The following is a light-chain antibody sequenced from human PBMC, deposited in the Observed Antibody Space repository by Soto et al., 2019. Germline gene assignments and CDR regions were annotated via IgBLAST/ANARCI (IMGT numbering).Light chain of an antibody. CDR1: QDITNS. CDR2: DAS. J-gene: IGKJ3*01. Sequence: DIQMTQSPSSLSASVGDRVTITCQASQDITNSLNWYQQKPGKAPKVLIYDASILETGVPSRFSASGSGTDFTFTISSLQHEDVATYYCQQYDNLPLTFGPGTTVDIE. V-gene: IGKV1-33*01. CDR3: QQYDNLPLT.